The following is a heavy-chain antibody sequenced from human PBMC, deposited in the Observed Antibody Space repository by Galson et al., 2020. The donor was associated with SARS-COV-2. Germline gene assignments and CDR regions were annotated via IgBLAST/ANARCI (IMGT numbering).Heavy chain of an antibody. V-gene: IGHV4-39*01. J-gene: IGHJ5*02. Sequence: SETLSLTCTVSGGSISSSSYYWGWIRQPPGKGLEWIGSIYYSGSTYYNPSLKSRVTISVDTSKNQFSLKLSSVTAADTAVYYCARHLDYYDSSGYYYEGNRLTRYNWFDPWGQGTLVTVSS. CDR2: IYYSGST. CDR1: GGSISSSSYY. CDR3: ARHLDYYDSSGYYYEGNRLTRYNWFDP. D-gene: IGHD3-22*01.